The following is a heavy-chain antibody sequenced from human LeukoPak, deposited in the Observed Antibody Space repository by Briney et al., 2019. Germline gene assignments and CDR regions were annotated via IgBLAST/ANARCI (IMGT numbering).Heavy chain of an antibody. J-gene: IGHJ4*02. CDR1: GGTFSSYA. Sequence: SVKVSCKASGGTFSSYAISWVRQAPGQGLEWMGRIIPILGIANYAQKFQGRVTITADKSTGTAYMELSSLRSEDTAVYYCATTPSTDCSSTSCYGFDYWGQGTLVTVSS. CDR3: ATTPSTDCSSTSCYGFDY. V-gene: IGHV1-69*04. D-gene: IGHD2-2*01. CDR2: IIPILGIA.